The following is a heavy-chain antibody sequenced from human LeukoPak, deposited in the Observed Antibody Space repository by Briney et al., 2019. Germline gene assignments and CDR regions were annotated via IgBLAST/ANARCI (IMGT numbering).Heavy chain of an antibody. CDR2: VNHRGTT. J-gene: IGHJ4*02. V-gene: IGHV4-34*01. CDR1: GGSFTGHH. Sequence: TSETLSLTCAVYGGSFTGHHWNWIRQSAGKGLEWIGEVNHRGTTNYNPSLKSRVTISVDTSKNRFFLKLTSVTAADTAVYYCARDPTTVVTLPYYFDFWGQGTLVTVSS. D-gene: IGHD4-23*01. CDR3: ARDPTTVVTLPYYFDF.